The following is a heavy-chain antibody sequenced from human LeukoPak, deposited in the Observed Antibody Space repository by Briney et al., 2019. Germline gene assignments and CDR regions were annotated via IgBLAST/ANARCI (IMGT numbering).Heavy chain of an antibody. V-gene: IGHV3-74*01. Sequence: VGTLRLSCAVSGFTFNNYWMHWVRQAPGKGLVWADRTNTHGTRANYADSVKGRFIISRHNANNTLYLQMNGLRDEDTGVYYAQAGYYYYYRDVWGKGTTVTVSS. CDR1: GFTFNNYW. J-gene: IGHJ6*03. CDR3: QAGYYYYYRDV. CDR2: TNTHGTRA.